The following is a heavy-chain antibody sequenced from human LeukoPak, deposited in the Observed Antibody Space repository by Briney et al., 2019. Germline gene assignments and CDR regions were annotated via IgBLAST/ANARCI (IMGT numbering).Heavy chain of an antibody. D-gene: IGHD6-13*01. CDR2: IQYDGSNK. CDR1: GFTLSGYA. CDR3: AKDLGIAAAGYFDY. Sequence: GGSLRLSCAASGFTLSGYAMHWVRQAPGKGLEWVAFIQYDGSNKYGDSVKGRFTISRDNSKNTLYLQMSSLSSEDTAVYYCAKDLGIAAAGYFDYWGQGTLVTVSS. J-gene: IGHJ4*02. V-gene: IGHV3-30*02.